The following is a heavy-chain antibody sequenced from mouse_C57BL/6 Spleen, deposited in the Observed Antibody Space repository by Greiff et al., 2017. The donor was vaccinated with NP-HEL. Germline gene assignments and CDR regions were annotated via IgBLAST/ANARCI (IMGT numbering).Heavy chain of an antibody. D-gene: IGHD1-1*01. Sequence: QVTLKESGPGILQSSQTLSLTCSFSGFSLSTSGLGVSWIRQPSGKGLEWLAHIYWDDDKRYHPSLKSRLTISKDTSRNQVFLKITSVDTADTATYYCARSGGSSYWFAYWGQGTLVTVSA. CDR1: GFSLSTSGLG. V-gene: IGHV8-12*01. CDR2: IYWDDDK. CDR3: ARSGGSSYWFAY. J-gene: IGHJ3*01.